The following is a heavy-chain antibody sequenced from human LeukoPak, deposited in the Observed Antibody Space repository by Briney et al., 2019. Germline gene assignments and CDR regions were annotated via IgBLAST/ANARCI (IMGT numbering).Heavy chain of an antibody. CDR3: ARTRTTLYYYYYMDV. V-gene: IGHV4-59*01. J-gene: IGHJ6*03. CDR2: IYYSGST. CDR1: GGSISSYY. D-gene: IGHD4-11*01. Sequence: KPSETLSLTCTVSGGSISSYYWNWIRQPPGKGLEWIGYIYYSGSTSYNPSLKSRVTISVDTSKNQFSLKLSSVTAADTAVYYCARTRTTLYYYYYMDVWGKGTTVTVSS.